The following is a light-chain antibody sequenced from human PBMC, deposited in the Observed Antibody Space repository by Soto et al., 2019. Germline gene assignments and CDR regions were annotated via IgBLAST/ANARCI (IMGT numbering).Light chain of an antibody. V-gene: IGKV3-20*01. Sequence: DIVLTQSPGTLSLSPGDGATLSCMAGQSVSSGFVAWYQQKPGQAPRLLIYGASNRAPGIPDRFSGGGSGTDFTLNISRLEPEDFAVYFCQQYGSSHLWTFGQGTKVEIK. CDR3: QQYGSSHLWT. J-gene: IGKJ1*01. CDR1: QSVSSGF. CDR2: GAS.